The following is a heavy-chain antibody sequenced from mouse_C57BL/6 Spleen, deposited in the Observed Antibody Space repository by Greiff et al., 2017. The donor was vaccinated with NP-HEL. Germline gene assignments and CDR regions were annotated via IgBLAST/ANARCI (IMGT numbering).Heavy chain of an antibody. CDR2: ISSGGDYI. Sequence: EVQGVESGEGLVKPGGSLKLSCAASGFTFSRSAMSWVRQPPEKRLEWVAYISSGGDYIYYADTVKGRFTISRDNARNTLYLQMSSLKSEDTAMYYCTRPSYDYDEPYFDYWGQGTTLTVSS. V-gene: IGHV5-9-1*02. CDR1: GFTFSRSA. CDR3: TRPSYDYDEPYFDY. D-gene: IGHD2-4*01. J-gene: IGHJ2*01.